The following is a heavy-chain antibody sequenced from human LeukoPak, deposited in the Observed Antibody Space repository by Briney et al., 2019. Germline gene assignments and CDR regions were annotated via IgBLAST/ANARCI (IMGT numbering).Heavy chain of an antibody. CDR1: GFTFSSYW. Sequence: GGSLRLSCAASGFTFSSYWMHWVRQAPGKGLEWVSAISGSGGSTYYADSVKGRFTISRDNSKNTLYLQMNSLRAEDTAVYYCAKDPDSSGYFVDYWGQGTLVTVSS. CDR3: AKDPDSSGYFVDY. V-gene: IGHV3-23*01. J-gene: IGHJ4*02. D-gene: IGHD3-22*01. CDR2: ISGSGGST.